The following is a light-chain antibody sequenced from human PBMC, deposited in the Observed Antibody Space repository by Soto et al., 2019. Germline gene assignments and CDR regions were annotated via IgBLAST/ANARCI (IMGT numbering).Light chain of an antibody. V-gene: IGKV3-11*01. Sequence: EIVLTQSPATLSLSPGERATLSCRASQSVSSYLAWYQQKPGQAPRLLIYDASNRATGIPARFSGSVSGTDFPLTISILEPEDFAVYYCQQRSNWPWLTFGGGTKVDIK. CDR2: DAS. CDR3: QQRSNWPWLT. CDR1: QSVSSY. J-gene: IGKJ4*01.